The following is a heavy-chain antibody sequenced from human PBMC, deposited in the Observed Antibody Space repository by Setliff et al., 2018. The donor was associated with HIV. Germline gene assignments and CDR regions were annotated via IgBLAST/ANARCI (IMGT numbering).Heavy chain of an antibody. CDR2: IRSKAYGGTT. V-gene: IGHV3-49*04. CDR1: GFAFSFYA. Sequence: PGGSLRLSCAASGFAFSFYAMNWVRQAPGKGLEWVGFIRSKAYGGTTEYAASVQGRFTISRDDSKSIAYLQMNSLKTEDTAVYYCTRGHSGSYFEYYCYYHGMDVWGQGTTVTVSS. J-gene: IGHJ6*02. D-gene: IGHD1-26*01. CDR3: TRGHSGSYFEYYCYYHGMDV.